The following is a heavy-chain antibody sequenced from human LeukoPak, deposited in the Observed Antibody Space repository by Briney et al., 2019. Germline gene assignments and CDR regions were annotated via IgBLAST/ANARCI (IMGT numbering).Heavy chain of an antibody. CDR2: ISSSSSTI. Sequence: GGSVRLSCGASGFTFSSYSMNWVRQAPGKGLEWVSYISSSSSTIYYADSVKGRFTISRDNAKNSLYLHMNSLKDEDTAVYYCARGALDFDYWGQGTLVTVSS. V-gene: IGHV3-48*02. J-gene: IGHJ4*02. CDR1: GFTFSSYS. CDR3: ARGALDFDY.